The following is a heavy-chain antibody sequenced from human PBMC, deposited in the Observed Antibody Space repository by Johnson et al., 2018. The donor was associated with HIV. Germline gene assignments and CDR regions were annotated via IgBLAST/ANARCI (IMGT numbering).Heavy chain of an antibody. CDR3: AKDQGITMIVVVAGAFDI. CDR1: GFTVSAYY. V-gene: IGHV3-53*01. Sequence: VQLVESGGGLIRPGGSLRLSCAASGFTVSAYYMSWVRQAPGKGLEWVSVMYSGGDPYYEDSVKGRFTISRDNSKNTLYLQMNSLNTEDTAVYYCAKDQGITMIVVVAGAFDIWGQGTMVTVSS. D-gene: IGHD3-22*01. J-gene: IGHJ3*02. CDR2: MYSGGDP.